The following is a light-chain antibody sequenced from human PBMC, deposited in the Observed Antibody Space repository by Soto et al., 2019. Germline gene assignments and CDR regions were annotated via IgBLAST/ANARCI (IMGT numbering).Light chain of an antibody. V-gene: IGKV3-20*01. CDR3: QQYGSSRQT. Sequence: EIVLTQSPGTLSLSPGERATLSCRASQSVSSSYLAWDQQKPGQATRLLIYVASSRATGIPDSCSGSGSGKDFTLTISRLEAEYFAVYYCQQYGSSRQTFGQGTKLEIK. J-gene: IGKJ2*01. CDR2: VAS. CDR1: QSVSSSY.